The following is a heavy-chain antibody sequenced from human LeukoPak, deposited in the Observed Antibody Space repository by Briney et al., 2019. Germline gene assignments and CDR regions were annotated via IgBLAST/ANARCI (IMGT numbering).Heavy chain of an antibody. CDR3: ARIYSSSWFLNWFDP. V-gene: IGHV4-39*07. CDR2: IYYSGST. CDR1: GGPISSANFY. J-gene: IGHJ5*02. Sequence: KASETLSLTCSVSGGPISSANFYCAWIRQPPGRGLEWIGSIYYSGSTYYNPSLKSRVTISVDTSRNQFSLKLNSVTAADTAVYYCARIYSSSWFLNWFDPWGQGTLVTVSS. D-gene: IGHD6-13*01.